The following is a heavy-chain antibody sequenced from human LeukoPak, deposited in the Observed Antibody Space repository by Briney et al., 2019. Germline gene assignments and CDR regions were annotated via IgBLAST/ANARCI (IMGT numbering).Heavy chain of an antibody. CDR1: GFTFSSYA. D-gene: IGHD2-2*01. Sequence: GGSLRLSCAASGFTFSSYAMSWVRQAPGKGLEWVSAISGSGGSTYYADSVKGRFTISRDNSKNTLYLQMNSLRAEDTAVHYCAKDGGVVPAAMGVYNWFDPWGQGTLVTVSS. CDR3: AKDGGVVPAAMGVYNWFDP. V-gene: IGHV3-23*01. J-gene: IGHJ5*02. CDR2: ISGSGGST.